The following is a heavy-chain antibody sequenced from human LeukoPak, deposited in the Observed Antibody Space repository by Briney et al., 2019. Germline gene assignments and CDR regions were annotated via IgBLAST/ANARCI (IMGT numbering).Heavy chain of an antibody. J-gene: IGHJ4*02. CDR3: AHGYSSGWLTDY. CDR2: IYWDDDK. Sequence: ESGPTLVTPTQTLTLTCSFSGFSLLSRPVGVGWIRQPPGKALEWLALIYWDDDKRYSPSLKSRLTITKDTSKNQVVLTMTNMDPVDTATYYCAHGYSSGWLTDYWGQGTLVTVSS. CDR1: GFSLLSRPVG. D-gene: IGHD6-19*01. V-gene: IGHV2-5*02.